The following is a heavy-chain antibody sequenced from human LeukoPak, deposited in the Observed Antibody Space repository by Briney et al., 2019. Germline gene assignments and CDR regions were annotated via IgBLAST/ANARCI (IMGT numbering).Heavy chain of an antibody. CDR1: GFTFDDYA. CDR3: AKGDRSSWSWYFDL. D-gene: IGHD6-13*01. CDR2: ISWNSGSI. J-gene: IGHJ2*01. V-gene: IGHV3-9*03. Sequence: GGSLRLSCAASGFTFDDYAMHWVRQAPGKGLEWVSGISWNSGSIGYADSVKGRFTISRDNAKNSLYLQMNSLKAEDMDFYHCAKGDRSSWSWYFDLWGRGTLVTVSS.